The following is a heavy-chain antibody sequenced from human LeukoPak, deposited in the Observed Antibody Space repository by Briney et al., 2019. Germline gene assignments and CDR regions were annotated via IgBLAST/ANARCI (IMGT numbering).Heavy chain of an antibody. Sequence: GGSLRLSCAASGFTFSSYAVSWVRQAPGKGLEWVSAISGGSTYYADSVKGRFTIFRDDSKNILYLQMNSLRAEDMAVYYCVKDWSRWAFDIWGQGTMVTVSS. CDR1: GFTFSSYA. J-gene: IGHJ3*02. CDR3: VKDWSRWAFDI. CDR2: ISGGST. V-gene: IGHV3-23*01. D-gene: IGHD3-3*01.